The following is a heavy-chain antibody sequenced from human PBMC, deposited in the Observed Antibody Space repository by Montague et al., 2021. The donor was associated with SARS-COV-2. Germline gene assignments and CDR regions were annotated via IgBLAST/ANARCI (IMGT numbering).Heavy chain of an antibody. CDR3: ARVQRGYYYGLGVSAHFDY. V-gene: IGHV4-34*01. D-gene: IGHD3-10*01. CDR2: INQSGRT. J-gene: IGHJ4*02. Sequence: SETLSLTCAVYGGSFSGYYWSWIRQPPEKGLEWIGEINQSGRTNNNPSLKSRVIISVDTSKIQFSLKLSSVTAADTAVYYCARVQRGYYYGLGVSAHFDYWAQGTLVTVSS. CDR1: GGSFSGYY.